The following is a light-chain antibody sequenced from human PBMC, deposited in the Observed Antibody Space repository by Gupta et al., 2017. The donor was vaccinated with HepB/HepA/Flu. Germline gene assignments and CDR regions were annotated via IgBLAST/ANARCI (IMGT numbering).Light chain of an antibody. Sequence: SIGDRVTITCRASQSVNTWLAWVQQKPGRAPQPLIFKASSLESGVSSRSSGSGSGTEFTLTISGLQADDFGNYYCHQYNSSPWTFGQGTSVQMK. V-gene: IGKV1-5*03. CDR1: QSVNTW. J-gene: IGKJ1*01. CDR2: KAS. CDR3: HQYNSSPWT.